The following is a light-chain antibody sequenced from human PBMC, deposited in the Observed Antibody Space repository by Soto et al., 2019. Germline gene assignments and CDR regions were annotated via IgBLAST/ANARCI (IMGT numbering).Light chain of an antibody. CDR1: SSDVGGYNY. Sequence: QSVLTQPPSASGSPGQSVTISCTGTSSDVGGYNYVSWYQQHPGKAPKLIIYEVYKRPSGVPDRFSGSKSGNTAALTVSGLQAEDEADYYCSSYVGTNSYVFGTGTKVTGL. V-gene: IGLV2-8*01. J-gene: IGLJ1*01. CDR3: SSYVGTNSYV. CDR2: EVY.